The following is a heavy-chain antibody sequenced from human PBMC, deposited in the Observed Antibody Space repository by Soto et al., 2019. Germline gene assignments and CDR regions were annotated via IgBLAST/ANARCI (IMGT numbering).Heavy chain of an antibody. V-gene: IGHV3-23*01. CDR1: GFTFSSHA. D-gene: IGHD2-8*01. Sequence: GGSLRLSCAASGFTFSSHAMGWLRQAPGTGPEWVAFVDGRGGDTSYAASVKGRFTVSRDNSDNSLFLHMNSLRAEDTGRYFCAKEIFAAAYAATSAFDLWGQGTLVTVSS. CDR3: AKEIFAAAYAATSAFDL. J-gene: IGHJ4*02. CDR2: VDGRGGDT.